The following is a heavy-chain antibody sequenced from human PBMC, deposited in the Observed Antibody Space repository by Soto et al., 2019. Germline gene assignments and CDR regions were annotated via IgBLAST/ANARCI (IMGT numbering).Heavy chain of an antibody. CDR2: ISGSGGSK. CDR1: GFTFSTYW. D-gene: IGHD6-19*01. Sequence: GGSLRLSCAASGFTFSTYWMSWVRQAPGKGLEWVAVISGSGGSKYYADSVKGRFTISRDNSKNTLYLQMNSLRAEDTAVYYCAKEVGQWLVSDIWGQGTMVTV. J-gene: IGHJ3*02. V-gene: IGHV3-23*01. CDR3: AKEVGQWLVSDI.